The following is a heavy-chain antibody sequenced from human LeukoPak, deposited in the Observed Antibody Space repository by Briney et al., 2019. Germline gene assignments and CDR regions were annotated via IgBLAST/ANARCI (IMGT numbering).Heavy chain of an antibody. CDR2: IKSDGSST. J-gene: IGHJ4*02. Sequence: PGGSLRLSCAASGFTFSSYWMHWVRHVPGKGLVWVSRIKSDGSSTSYADSVKGRFTMSRDNAKNTLYLQMNSLRAEDTAVYYCVRESRTDYYGDYWGQGTLVTVSS. CDR1: GFTFSSYW. CDR3: VRESRTDYYGDY. V-gene: IGHV3-74*01. D-gene: IGHD3-10*01.